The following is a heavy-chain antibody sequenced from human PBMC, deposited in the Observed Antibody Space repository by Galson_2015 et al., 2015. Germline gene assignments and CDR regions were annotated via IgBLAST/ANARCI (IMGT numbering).Heavy chain of an antibody. CDR2: IASTGDTT. CDR1: AFAFSIYA. CDR3: AKTTVAAGSSWYRDA. D-gene: IGHD4-23*01. V-gene: IGHV3-48*03. Sequence: SLRLSCAASAFAFSIYAMNWIRQAPGKGLEWVSYIASTGDTTYYADSVKGRFTVSRDNAKNSLFLQMNSLRAEDTAVYYCAKTTVAAGSSWYRDAWGKGTPGT. J-gene: IGHJ6*03.